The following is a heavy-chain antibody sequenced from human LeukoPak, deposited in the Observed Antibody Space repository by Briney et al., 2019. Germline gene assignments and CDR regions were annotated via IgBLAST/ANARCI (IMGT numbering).Heavy chain of an antibody. CDR1: GFTFSKAW. V-gene: IGHV3-15*01. Sequence: GSLRLSCAAYGFTFSKAWMSWVRQAPGKGLEWVGRIKSKTDGGTTDYAAPVKGRFTISRDDSKNTLYLQMNSLKTEDIAVYYCTTEMATILTDYWGQGTLVTVSS. CDR3: TTEMATILTDY. CDR2: IKSKTDGGTT. J-gene: IGHJ4*02. D-gene: IGHD5-24*01.